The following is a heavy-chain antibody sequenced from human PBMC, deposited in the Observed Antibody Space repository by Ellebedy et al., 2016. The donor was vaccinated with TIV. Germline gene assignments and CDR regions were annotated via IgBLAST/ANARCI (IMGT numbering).Heavy chain of an antibody. Sequence: MPSETLSLTCTISDGSISSYYWSWIRQSPGKGLEWIGSIRYSGTTHYNPSLKSRVTTSIDMSKNQFSLKLNSVTVADTAVYYCARALGTTILFYFDYWGQGTLVTVSS. D-gene: IGHD1-26*01. CDR2: IRYSGTT. CDR3: ARALGTTILFYFDY. J-gene: IGHJ4*02. CDR1: DGSISSYY. V-gene: IGHV4-59*01.